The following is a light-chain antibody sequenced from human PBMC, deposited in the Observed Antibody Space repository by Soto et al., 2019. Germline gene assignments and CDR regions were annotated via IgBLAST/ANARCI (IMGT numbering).Light chain of an antibody. CDR1: SSDVGGYNY. CDR3: SSYTSNNIRVL. V-gene: IGLV2-14*01. J-gene: IGLJ2*01. Sequence: QSALTQPASVSGSPGQSITISCTGTSSDVGGYNYVSWYQQYPGKAPKLMIYDVSNRPSGVSNRFSGSKSGNTASLTISGLQAEDEADYYCSSYTSNNIRVLFGGGTKLTVL. CDR2: DVS.